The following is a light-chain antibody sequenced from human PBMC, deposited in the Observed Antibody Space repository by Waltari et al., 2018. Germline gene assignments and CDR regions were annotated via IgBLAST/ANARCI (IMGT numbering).Light chain of an antibody. Sequence: CRASQTSNTNCLVWYQQKHGQAPRLIIHGASSRATGFPDRFSSSGSGTDFTLTINSLKPEDSAVYYCQQYDGSVLTFGGGTKVEI. V-gene: IGKV3-20*01. CDR2: GAS. J-gene: IGKJ4*01. CDR3: QQYDGSVLT. CDR1: QTSNTNC.